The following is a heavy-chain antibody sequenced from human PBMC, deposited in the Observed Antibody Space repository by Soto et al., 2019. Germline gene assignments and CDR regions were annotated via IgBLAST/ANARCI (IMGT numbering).Heavy chain of an antibody. CDR3: SRDAQKWLVAAFDI. D-gene: IGHD6-19*01. Sequence: QVQLVQSGAEVKEPGASVKVSCKASGYTFVSYGISWVRQAPGQGLEGMGWISPYNDNTKYAQKFQGRVTMTTDTSTSKVYMELRSLRSDDTAVYYCSRDAQKWLVAAFDIWGQGTMVTVSS. J-gene: IGHJ3*02. V-gene: IGHV1-18*01. CDR2: ISPYNDNT. CDR1: GYTFVSYG.